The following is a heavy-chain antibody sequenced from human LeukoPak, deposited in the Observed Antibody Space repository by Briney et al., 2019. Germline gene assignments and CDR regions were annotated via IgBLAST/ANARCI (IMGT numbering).Heavy chain of an antibody. CDR2: ISYDGSNK. CDR3: AKGPPGELLRYFQY. D-gene: IGHD3-22*01. J-gene: IGHJ1*01. V-gene: IGHV3-30*18. CDR1: GFTFSSYG. Sequence: GGSLRLSCAASGFTFSSYGIHWVRQALGKGLEWVAVISYDGSNKYYADSVKGRFTISRDNSKSTLYLEMNSLRAEDTAVYYCAKGPPGELLRYFQYWGQGTLVTVSS.